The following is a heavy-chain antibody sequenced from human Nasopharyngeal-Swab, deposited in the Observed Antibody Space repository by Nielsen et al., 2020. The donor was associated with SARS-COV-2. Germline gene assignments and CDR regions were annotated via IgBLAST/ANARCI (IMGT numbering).Heavy chain of an antibody. J-gene: IGHJ4*02. Sequence: GGSLRLSCAASGFTFSSYAMNWVRQAPGKGLEWVSAISRTSSTYYADSVKGRFTVSRDNSKSTLYLQMNSLRADDTALYYCADPPFSEYWGQGTLVTVSS. CDR3: ADPPFSEY. CDR2: ISRTSST. CDR1: GFTFSSYA. V-gene: IGHV3-23*01.